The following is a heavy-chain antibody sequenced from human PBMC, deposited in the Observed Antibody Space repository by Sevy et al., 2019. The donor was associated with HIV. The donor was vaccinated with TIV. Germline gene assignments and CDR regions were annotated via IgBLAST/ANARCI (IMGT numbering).Heavy chain of an antibody. D-gene: IGHD3-10*01. J-gene: IGHJ4*02. CDR1: GYTFSSTG. V-gene: IGHV1-18*01. Sequence: ASVKVSCKASGYTFSSTGIAWVRQAPGQGLQWMGWIGVYNGNSNYAQNLRDRVTMTTDTSTSTAYMELKSLRSDDTAVYYCARVPTYYFGSGTYFDYWGQGTLVTVSS. CDR2: IGVYNGNS. CDR3: ARVPTYYFGSGTYFDY.